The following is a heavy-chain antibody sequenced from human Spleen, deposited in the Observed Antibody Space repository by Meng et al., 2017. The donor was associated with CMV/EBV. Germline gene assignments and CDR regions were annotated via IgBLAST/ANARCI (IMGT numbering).Heavy chain of an antibody. Sequence: SETLSLTCTFSGGSISSSNYYRGWIRQPPGKGLEWIGSIYYSGSTYHNPSLKSRVTISVDTSKNQFSLRLSSVTAADTAVYYCARDYSGGFEGWFDPWGQGTLVTVSS. CDR1: GGSISSSNYY. CDR3: ARDYSGGFEGWFDP. D-gene: IGHD2-15*01. J-gene: IGHJ5*02. CDR2: IYYSGST. V-gene: IGHV4-39*07.